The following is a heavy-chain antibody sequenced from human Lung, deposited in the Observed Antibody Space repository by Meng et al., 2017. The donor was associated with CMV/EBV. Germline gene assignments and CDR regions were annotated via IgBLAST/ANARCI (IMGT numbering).Heavy chain of an antibody. Sequence: AXVXVSXXASGYTFTSYYMHWVRQAPGQGLEWMGIINPSGGSTSYAQKFQGRVTMTRDTSTSTVYMELSSLRSEDTAVYYCARDPRLSTYYDFWSGYKNGMDVWGQGTTXTVS. CDR3: ARDPRLSTYYDFWSGYKNGMDV. CDR2: INPSGGST. CDR1: GYTFTSYY. D-gene: IGHD3-3*01. V-gene: IGHV1-46*01. J-gene: IGHJ6*02.